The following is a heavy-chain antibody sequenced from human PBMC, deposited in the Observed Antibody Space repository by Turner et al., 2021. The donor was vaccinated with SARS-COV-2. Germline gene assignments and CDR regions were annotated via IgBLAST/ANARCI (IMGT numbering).Heavy chain of an antibody. CDR2: MNPNSGNT. V-gene: IGHV1-8*02. CDR3: ARAAQLTVWFDP. D-gene: IGHD3-9*01. J-gene: IGHJ5*02. CDR1: GYTFTGYY. Sequence: QVQLVQSGAEVKKPGASVKVSCKASGYTFTGYYMHWVRQAPGQGLEWMGWMNPNSGNTGYAQKFQGRVTMTRNTSISTAYMELSSLRSEDTAVYYCARAAQLTVWFDPWGQGTLVTVSS.